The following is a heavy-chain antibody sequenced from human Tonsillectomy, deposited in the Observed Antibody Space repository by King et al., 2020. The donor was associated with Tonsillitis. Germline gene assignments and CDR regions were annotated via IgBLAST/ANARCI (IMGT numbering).Heavy chain of an antibody. Sequence: VQLVESGGGVVQPGRSLRLSCAASGFTFSSYGMHWVRQAPGKGLEWVAVISYDGSNKYYADSVKGRSTISRDNSKNTLYLQMNSLRAEDTAVYYCAKDWGSGYFDYWGQGTLVTVSS. J-gene: IGHJ4*02. CDR3: AKDWGSGYFDY. CDR1: GFTFSSYG. D-gene: IGHD3-16*01. V-gene: IGHV3-30*18. CDR2: ISYDGSNK.